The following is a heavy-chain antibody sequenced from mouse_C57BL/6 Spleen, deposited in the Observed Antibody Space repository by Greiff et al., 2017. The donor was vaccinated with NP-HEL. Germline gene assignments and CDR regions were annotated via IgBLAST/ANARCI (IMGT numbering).Heavy chain of an antibody. J-gene: IGHJ4*01. Sequence: VQLQQSGPGLVQPSQSLSITCTVSGFSLTSYGVHWVRQSPGKGLEWLGVIWSGGSTDYNAAFISSLSISKDNSKGRVFIKMNSLQADDTAIYYCARNWDTVDAMDYWGQGTSVTVSS. CDR1: GFSLTSYG. CDR3: ARNWDTVDAMDY. CDR2: IWSGGST. D-gene: IGHD1-1*01. V-gene: IGHV2-2*01.